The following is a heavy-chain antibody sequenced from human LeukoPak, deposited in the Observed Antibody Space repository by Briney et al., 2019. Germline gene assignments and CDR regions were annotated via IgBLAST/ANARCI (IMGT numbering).Heavy chain of an antibody. Sequence: SVKVSCKASGGTFSSYAISWVRQAPGQGLEWMGGIIPIFGTANYAQKFQGRVTITADKSTSTAYMELSSLRSEDTAVYYCARQYGSGSYHSWFDPWGQGTLVTVSS. CDR3: ARQYGSGSYHSWFDP. CDR1: GGTFSSYA. CDR2: IIPIFGTA. V-gene: IGHV1-69*06. D-gene: IGHD3-10*01. J-gene: IGHJ5*02.